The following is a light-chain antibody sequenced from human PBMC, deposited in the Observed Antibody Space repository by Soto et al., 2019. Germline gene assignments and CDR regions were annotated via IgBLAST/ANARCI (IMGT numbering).Light chain of an antibody. Sequence: DIQMTQSPPSVSASVGDRVSITCRASQGIRSSLAWYQQKPGKAPKLLIYGASTLQSGVPSRFSGSGSGTDFTLTISSLQPEDFATYYCQQANIFPFTFGPGTKVDI. CDR1: QGIRSS. V-gene: IGKV1-12*01. CDR3: QQANIFPFT. CDR2: GAS. J-gene: IGKJ3*01.